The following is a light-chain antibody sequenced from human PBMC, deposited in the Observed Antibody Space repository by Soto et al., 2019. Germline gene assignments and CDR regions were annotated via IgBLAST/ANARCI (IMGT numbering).Light chain of an antibody. CDR3: SSYTVSGSYV. CDR1: SSDGGRYNA. J-gene: IGLJ1*01. CDR2: DCS. Sequence: SMRTQPASVSVSLGQAVTISYSETSSDGGRYNAVSWYQQHPGKVPQLMIYDCSIRPSGISDRFSASKSGNMASLTISGLQAEDEADYYCSSYTVSGSYVFGTGTKVTVL. V-gene: IGLV2-14*03.